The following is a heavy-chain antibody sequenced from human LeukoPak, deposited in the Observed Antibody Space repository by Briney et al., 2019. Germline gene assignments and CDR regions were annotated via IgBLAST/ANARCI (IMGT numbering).Heavy chain of an antibody. CDR1: GYTFTGYY. D-gene: IGHD2-2*01. V-gene: IGHV1-2*02. J-gene: IGHJ5*02. CDR2: INPNSGST. Sequence: GASVKVSCKASGYTFTGYYMYWVRQAPGQGLEWMGWINPNSGSTNYAQKFQGRVTMTRDTSISTAYMELSRLRSDDTAVYYCARRYQLLRTSGALDPWGQGTLVTVSS. CDR3: ARRYQLLRTSGALDP.